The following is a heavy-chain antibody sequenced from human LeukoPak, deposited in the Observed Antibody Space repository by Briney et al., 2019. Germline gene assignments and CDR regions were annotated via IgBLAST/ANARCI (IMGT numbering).Heavy chain of an antibody. V-gene: IGHV4-59*12. CDR3: ARVLAHLSTTWNSYFDY. D-gene: IGHD1-7*01. Sequence: SETLSLTCTVSGGSISGYYWSWIRQPPGKGLEWIGYIYYSGSTNYNPSLKSRVTISVDTSKNQFSLQLNSVTPEDTAVYYCARVLAHLSTTWNSYFDYWGQGTLVTVSS. CDR1: GGSISGYY. J-gene: IGHJ4*02. CDR2: IYYSGST.